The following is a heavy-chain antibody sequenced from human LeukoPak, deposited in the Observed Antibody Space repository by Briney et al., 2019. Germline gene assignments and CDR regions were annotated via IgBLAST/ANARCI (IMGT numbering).Heavy chain of an antibody. J-gene: IGHJ4*02. V-gene: IGHV1-69*13. CDR3: ARGEDSSSSGVGY. D-gene: IGHD6-6*01. CDR1: GYTFTSYG. CDR2: IIPIFGTA. Sequence: ASVKVSCKASGYTFTSYGISWVRQAPGQGLEWMGGIIPIFGTANYAQKFQGRVTITADESTSTAYMELSSLRSEDTAVYYCARGEDSSSSGVGYWGQGTLVTVSS.